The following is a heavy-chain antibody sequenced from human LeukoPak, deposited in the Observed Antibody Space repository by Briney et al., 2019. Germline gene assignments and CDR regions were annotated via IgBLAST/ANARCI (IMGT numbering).Heavy chain of an antibody. D-gene: IGHD3-3*01. J-gene: IGHJ4*02. CDR2: INHSGST. CDR1: GGSFSGYY. Sequence: SQTLSLTCAVYGGSFSGYYWSWIRQPPGKGLEWIGEINHSGSTNYNPSLKSRVTISVDTSKNQFSLKLSSVTAADTAVYYCARRLLLLRYFDYWGQGTLVTVSS. V-gene: IGHV4-34*01. CDR3: ARRLLLLRYFDY.